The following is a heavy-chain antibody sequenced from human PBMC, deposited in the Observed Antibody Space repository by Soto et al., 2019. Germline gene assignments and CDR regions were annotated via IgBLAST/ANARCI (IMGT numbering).Heavy chain of an antibody. D-gene: IGHD3-16*01. CDR3: AKDRRAGGNSAFYFDF. CDR2: ISATGGGT. Sequence: PGGSLRLSCATSGLTFSNYAMSWVRQAPGGGLEWVSLISATGGGTYYADSVKGRFTISRDNSHNTLYLQVHSLTAEDTAVYYCAKDRRAGGNSAFYFDFWGQGAQVTVSS. J-gene: IGHJ4*02. V-gene: IGHV3-23*01. CDR1: GLTFSNYA.